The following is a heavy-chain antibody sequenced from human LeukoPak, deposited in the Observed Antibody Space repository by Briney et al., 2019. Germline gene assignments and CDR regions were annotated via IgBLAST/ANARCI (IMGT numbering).Heavy chain of an antibody. CDR2: INPNSGGT. J-gene: IGHJ4*02. D-gene: IGHD2-8*01. CDR3: AREMDYVDY. Sequence: ASVKVSCKASGYTFTGHYIHWVRQAPGQGLEWMGWINPNSGGTNYAQKFQGRVTMTRDTSISTAYMELSRLRSDDTAVYYCAREMDYVDYWGQGTLVTVSS. CDR1: GYTFTGHY. V-gene: IGHV1-2*02.